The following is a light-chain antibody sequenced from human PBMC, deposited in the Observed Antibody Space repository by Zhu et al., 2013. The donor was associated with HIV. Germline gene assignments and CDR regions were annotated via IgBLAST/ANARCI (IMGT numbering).Light chain of an antibody. J-gene: IGKJ2*01. CDR1: QSVLYSSNNKNY. CDR3: QHRGQWPPYT. Sequence: DIVMTQSPDSLAVSLGERATINCKSSQSVLYSSNNKNYLAWYQQKPGQPPKLLFYWASTRESGVPDRFSGSGSWDRFHSHHQQPGARRFYNYYCQHRGQWPPYTFGPGD. CDR2: WAS. V-gene: IGKV4-1*01.